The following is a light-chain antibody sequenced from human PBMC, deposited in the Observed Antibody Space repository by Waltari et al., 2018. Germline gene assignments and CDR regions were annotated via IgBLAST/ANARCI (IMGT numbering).Light chain of an antibody. V-gene: IGLV3-1*01. Sequence: SYVLTQPPSVSVSPGQTASITCSGDKLGDTYAFWYQQKSGQSPVLVIFQDNKRPSGIPERFSGSNSGNTATLTISGTQAMDEADYYCQAWDSNTGEVFGGGTKLTVL. CDR3: QAWDSNTGEV. CDR2: QDN. CDR1: KLGDTY. J-gene: IGLJ2*01.